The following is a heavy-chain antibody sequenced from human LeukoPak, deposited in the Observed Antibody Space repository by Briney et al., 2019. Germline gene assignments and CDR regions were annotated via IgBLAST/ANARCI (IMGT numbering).Heavy chain of an antibody. CDR2: IRSDGNNE. Sequence: GGSLRLSCAASGFSFGTYGMNWVRQAPGKGLEWVAFIRSDGNNEYYTDSVKGRFTISKDNSKNTLYLQMNSLRPEDTAVYFCMKVDFWGQGTLVTVSS. CDR1: GFSFGTYG. CDR3: MKVDF. J-gene: IGHJ1*01. V-gene: IGHV3-30*02.